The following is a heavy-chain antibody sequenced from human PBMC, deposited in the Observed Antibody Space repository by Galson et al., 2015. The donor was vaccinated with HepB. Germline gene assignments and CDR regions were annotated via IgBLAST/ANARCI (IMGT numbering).Heavy chain of an antibody. Sequence: SVKVSCKASGYTFTSHTLDWLRQAPGQGPEWVGRINTYNGQTEFAHKFQGRVTMTIETSTSTAYMELRSLKSDDTAVYYCARRGFDDEGFDYWGQGTLVTVSS. CDR2: INTYNGQT. V-gene: IGHV1-18*01. CDR1: GYTFTSHT. CDR3: ARRGFDDEGFDY. J-gene: IGHJ4*02.